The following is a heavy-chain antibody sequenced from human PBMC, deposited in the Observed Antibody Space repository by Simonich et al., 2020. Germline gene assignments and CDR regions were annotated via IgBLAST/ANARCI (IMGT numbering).Heavy chain of an antibody. J-gene: IGHJ1*01. Sequence: QVQLQQWCAGLLKPSETLSLTCAVYGGSFSGYYWSWIRQPPGKGLEWIGEINHSGSTNYNPSLKSRVTISVDTSKNQFSLKLSSVTAADTAVYYCARGLRVAAAGTAFQHWGQGTLVTVSS. CDR3: ARGLRVAAAGTAFQH. V-gene: IGHV4-34*01. CDR1: GGSFSGYY. CDR2: INHSGST. D-gene: IGHD6-13*01.